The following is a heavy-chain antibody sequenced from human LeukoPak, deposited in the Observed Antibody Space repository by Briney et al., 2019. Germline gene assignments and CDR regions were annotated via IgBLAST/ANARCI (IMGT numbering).Heavy chain of an antibody. CDR2: ISASGTT. CDR3: ARGLYSGYSRNVFDI. CDR1: GGSISTGSHW. D-gene: IGHD5-12*01. V-gene: IGHV4-61*02. Sequence: SETLSLTCTVSGGSISTGSHWWTWIRQPAGKGLEWIGRISASGTTYYNPSLKSRVTISIATSKNQFSLNLSSVTAADTAVYYCARGLYSGYSRNVFDIWGQGTVVTVSS. J-gene: IGHJ3*02.